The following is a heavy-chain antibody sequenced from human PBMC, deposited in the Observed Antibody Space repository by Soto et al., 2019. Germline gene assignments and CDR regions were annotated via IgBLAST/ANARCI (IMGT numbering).Heavy chain of an antibody. CDR2: INPNGCSK. J-gene: IGHJ4*02. V-gene: IGHV1-46*01. Sequence: QVQLVQSGAEVKKPGASVKLSCKASGYTFTNYYIHWVRQAPGQGLEWMAIINPNGCSKNYAQKFQGRVTLTRDTSTSTVYMDLSSLKSEDTAVYYCARGLAAGDYWGQGTLVTVSS. CDR1: GYTFTNYY. D-gene: IGHD6-13*01. CDR3: ARGLAAGDY.